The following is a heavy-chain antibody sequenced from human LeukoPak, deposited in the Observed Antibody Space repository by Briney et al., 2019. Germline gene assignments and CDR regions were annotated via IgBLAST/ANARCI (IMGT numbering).Heavy chain of an antibody. D-gene: IGHD3-22*01. CDR3: ATGYYDSGGGYFDY. CDR2: ISAYNGNT. CDR1: GYTFTSYG. Sequence: GASVKVSCKASGYTFTSYGVSWVRQAPGQGLEWMGWISAYNGNTNYAQKLQGRVTMTTDTSTSTAYMELRSLRSDDTAVYYCATGYYDSGGGYFDYWGQGTLVTVSS. J-gene: IGHJ4*02. V-gene: IGHV1-18*01.